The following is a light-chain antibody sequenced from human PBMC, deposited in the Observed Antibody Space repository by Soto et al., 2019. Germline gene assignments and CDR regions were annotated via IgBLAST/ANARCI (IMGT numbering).Light chain of an antibody. Sequence: QSVLTKPPSVSGTPGQRVTISCSGSSSNIGSNYVFWYQQLPGTAPKLLIFKSNQRPSGVPDRFPGSKSGTSASLAISDLRSEDEADYYGAAWQDCLSASYVFGTGTKVTGL. V-gene: IGLV1-47*01. CDR1: SSNIGSNY. J-gene: IGLJ1*01. CDR2: KSN. CDR3: AAWQDCLSASYV.